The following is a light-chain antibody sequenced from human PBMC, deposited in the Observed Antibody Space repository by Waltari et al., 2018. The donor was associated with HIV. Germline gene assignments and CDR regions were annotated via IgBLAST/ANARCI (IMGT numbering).Light chain of an antibody. V-gene: IGKV1-5*03. CDR2: KAS. CDR1: PTITKW. CDR3: QQYDNLPS. Sequence: DILLTQSPSTLAAFVGDRVTITCRASPTITKWLAWYQQRPGDPPKLLITKASTLEVGVPTRFRGRGSETEFTLTIDTLQPDDFAVYYCQQYDNLPSFGQGTRLE. J-gene: IGKJ5*01.